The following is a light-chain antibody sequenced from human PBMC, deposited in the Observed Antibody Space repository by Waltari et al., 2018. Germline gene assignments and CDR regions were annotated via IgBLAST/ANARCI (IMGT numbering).Light chain of an antibody. CDR3: CSYAGSSTFVV. CDR2: EVS. J-gene: IGLJ2*01. Sequence: QSALTQPASVSGSPGQSITISCTGTSNDVGSYNLFSWYQQDPGKAPKLMIYEVSKRPSGVSNRFSGSKSGNTASLTISGLQAEDEADYYCCSYAGSSTFVVFGGGTKLTVL. V-gene: IGLV2-23*02. CDR1: SNDVGSYNL.